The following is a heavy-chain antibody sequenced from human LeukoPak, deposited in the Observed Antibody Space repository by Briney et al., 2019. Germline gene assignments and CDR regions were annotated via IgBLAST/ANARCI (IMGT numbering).Heavy chain of an antibody. D-gene: IGHD3-10*01. J-gene: IGHJ4*02. CDR3: ARAYGSGSPLDY. CDR1: GGSFSGYY. CDR2: INHSGST. Sequence: SETLSLTCAVYGGSFSGYYWSWIRQPPGKGLEWIGEINHSGSTNYSPSLKSRVTISVDTSKNQFSLKLSSVTAADTAVYYCARAYGSGSPLDYWGQGTLVTVSS. V-gene: IGHV4-34*01.